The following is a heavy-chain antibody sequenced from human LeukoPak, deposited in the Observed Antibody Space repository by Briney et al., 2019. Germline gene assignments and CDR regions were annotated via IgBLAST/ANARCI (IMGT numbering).Heavy chain of an antibody. CDR2: IYYSGST. D-gene: IGHD5-24*01. Sequence: PSETLSLTCTVSGGSISSGGYSWSWIRQHPGKGLEWTGYIYYSGSTYYNPSLKSRVTISVDTSKNQFSLKLSSVTAADTAVYYCARDQRGDGYNFYYFDYWGQGTLVTVSS. J-gene: IGHJ4*02. CDR1: GGSISSGGYS. V-gene: IGHV4-31*03. CDR3: ARDQRGDGYNFYYFDY.